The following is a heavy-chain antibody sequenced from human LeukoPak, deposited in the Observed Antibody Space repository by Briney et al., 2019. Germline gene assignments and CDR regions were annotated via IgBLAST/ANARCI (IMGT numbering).Heavy chain of an antibody. CDR2: IIPIFGTA. J-gene: IGHJ6*03. CDR3: AGIGKTYYDFWSGPGYYYYMDV. V-gene: IGHV1-69*05. CDR1: GGTFSSYA. Sequence: SVKVSCKASGGTFSSYAISWVRQAPGQGLEWMGGIIPIFGTANYAQKFQGRVTITTDESTGTAYMELSSLRSEDTAVYYCAGIGKTYYDFWSGPGYYYYMDVWGKGTTVTVSS. D-gene: IGHD3-3*01.